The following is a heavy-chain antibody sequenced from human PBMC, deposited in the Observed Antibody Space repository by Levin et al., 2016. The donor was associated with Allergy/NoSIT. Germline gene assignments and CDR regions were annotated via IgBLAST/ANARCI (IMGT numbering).Heavy chain of an antibody. D-gene: IGHD6-13*01. J-gene: IGHJ5*02. CDR2: TNPNGVT. CDR1: TYTFNDYY. Sequence: ASVKVSCKASTYTFNDYYMHWVRQAPGQGLEWMGWTNPNGVTNYAQKFQGRVTMTRDVSLSTVYMELSSLRSDDTAIYYCARALSSRYFSSSRFDPWGQGTLVTVSS. CDR3: ARALSSRYFSSSRFDP. V-gene: IGHV1-2*02.